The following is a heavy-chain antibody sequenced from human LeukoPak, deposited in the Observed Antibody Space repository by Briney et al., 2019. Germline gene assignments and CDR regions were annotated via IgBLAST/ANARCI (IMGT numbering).Heavy chain of an antibody. Sequence: GGSLRLSCAASGFTFNNYVMSWVRQAPGKGLEWVSGIDYSGGATNYADSVQGRFTVSRDNSKNTLYLQMNSLRAEDTAVYYCAKDSAYYYDSSGYYSDYWGQGTLVTVSS. CDR2: IDYSGGAT. V-gene: IGHV3-23*01. CDR3: AKDSAYYYDSSGYYSDY. J-gene: IGHJ4*02. CDR1: GFTFNNYV. D-gene: IGHD3-22*01.